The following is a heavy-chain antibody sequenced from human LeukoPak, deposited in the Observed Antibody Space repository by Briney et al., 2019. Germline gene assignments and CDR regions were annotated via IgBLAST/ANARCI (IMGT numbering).Heavy chain of an antibody. J-gene: IGHJ5*02. CDR2: ISAYNGNT. V-gene: IGHV1-18*01. D-gene: IGHD6-19*01. CDR1: GYTFTSYG. Sequence: ASVKVSCKASGYTFTSYGISWVRQAPGQGLEWMGWISAYNGNTNYAQKFQGRVTMTRDTSISTAYMELSRLRSDDTAVYYCARVGVAGTFDWFDPWGQGTLVTVSS. CDR3: ARVGVAGTFDWFDP.